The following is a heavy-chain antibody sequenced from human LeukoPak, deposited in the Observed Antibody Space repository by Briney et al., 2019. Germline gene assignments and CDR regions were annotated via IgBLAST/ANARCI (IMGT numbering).Heavy chain of an antibody. Sequence: ASVKVSCKASGYTFTGYYMHWVRQAPGQGLEWMGWINPNSGGTNYAQKFQGRVTVTRDTSISTAYMELSRLRSDDTAVYYCARSPYDMGAFDIWGQGTMVTVSS. J-gene: IGHJ3*02. CDR2: INPNSGGT. D-gene: IGHD3-22*01. CDR3: ARSPYDMGAFDI. CDR1: GYTFTGYY. V-gene: IGHV1-2*02.